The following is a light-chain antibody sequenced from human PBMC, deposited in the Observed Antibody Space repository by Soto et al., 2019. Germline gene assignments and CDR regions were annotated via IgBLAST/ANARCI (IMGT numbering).Light chain of an antibody. V-gene: IGLV9-49*01. CDR3: GADHGSGSNFLVV. J-gene: IGLJ2*01. CDR2: VGTGGIVG. Sequence: QSVLTQPPSASASLGASVTLTCTLSSGYSNYKVDWYQQRPGKGPRFVMRVGTGGIVGSKGDGIPDRFSVLGSGLNRYLTIKNIQEEDESDCHCGADHGSGSNFLVVFGGGTKLTVL. CDR1: SGYSNYK.